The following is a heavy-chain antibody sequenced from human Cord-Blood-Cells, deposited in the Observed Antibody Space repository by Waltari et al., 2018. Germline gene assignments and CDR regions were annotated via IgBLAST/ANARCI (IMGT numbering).Heavy chain of an antibody. D-gene: IGHD3-16*01. CDR2: ISWDGGST. CDR1: GFTFDDYA. V-gene: IGHV3-43D*03. J-gene: IGHJ3*02. CDR3: AKGGDLGDAFDI. Sequence: EVQLVESGGVVVQPGGSLRLSCAASGFTFDDYAMHRVRQAPGKGLEWVSLISWDGGSTYYADSVKGRFTISRDNSKNSLYLQMNSLRAEDTALYYCAKGGDLGDAFDIWGQGTMVTVSS.